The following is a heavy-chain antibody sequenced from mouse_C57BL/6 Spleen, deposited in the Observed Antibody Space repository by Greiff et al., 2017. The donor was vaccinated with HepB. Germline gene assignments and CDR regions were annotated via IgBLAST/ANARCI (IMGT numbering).Heavy chain of an antibody. V-gene: IGHV5-6*01. CDR1: GFTFSSYG. CDR3: ARLVKGYFDV. D-gene: IGHD2-1*01. Sequence: EVNVVESGGDLVKPGGSLKLSCAASGFTFSSYGMSWVRQTPDKRLEWVATISSGGSYTYYPDSVKGRFTISRDNAKNTLYLQMSSLKSEDTAMYYCARLVKGYFDVWGTGTTVTVSS. CDR2: ISSGGSYT. J-gene: IGHJ1*03.